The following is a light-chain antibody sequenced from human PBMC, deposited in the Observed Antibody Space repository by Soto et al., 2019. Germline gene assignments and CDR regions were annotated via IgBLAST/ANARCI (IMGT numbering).Light chain of an antibody. Sequence: EIVLTQSPATLSLSPWERATLSCRASQSVSSYLAWYQQKPGQAPRLLIYDASNRATGIPARFSGSGSGTDFTLTISSLEPEDFAVYYCQQRSNHGWTFGQGTRLEIK. J-gene: IGKJ5*01. V-gene: IGKV3-11*01. CDR1: QSVSSY. CDR3: QQRSNHGWT. CDR2: DAS.